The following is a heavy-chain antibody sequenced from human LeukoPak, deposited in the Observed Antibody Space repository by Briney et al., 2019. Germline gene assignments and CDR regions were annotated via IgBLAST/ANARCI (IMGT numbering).Heavy chain of an antibody. CDR1: GGTFSNYA. CDR2: IIPLFGTA. D-gene: IGHD6-13*01. CDR3: ARDLIAAAGPNDY. J-gene: IGHJ4*02. V-gene: IGHV1-69*13. Sequence: ASVKVSCKASGGTFSNYAISWVRQAPGQGLEWMGGIIPLFGTANYAQKFQGRVTITADESTSTAYMELSSLRSEDTAVYYCARDLIAAAGPNDYWGQGTLVTVSS.